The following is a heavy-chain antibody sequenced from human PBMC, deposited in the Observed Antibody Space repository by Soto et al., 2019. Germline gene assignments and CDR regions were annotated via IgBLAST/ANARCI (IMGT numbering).Heavy chain of an antibody. Sequence: GGSLRLSCAASGFTFSNAWMSWVRQAPGKGLEWVGRIKSKTDGGTTDYAAPVKGRFTISRDDSKNTLYLQMNSLKTEDTAVYYCTTTVGSAYYDILTGYSAYFDYWGQGTLVTVSS. CDR1: GFTFSNAW. V-gene: IGHV3-15*01. CDR2: IKSKTDGGTT. D-gene: IGHD3-9*01. CDR3: TTTVGSAYYDILTGYSAYFDY. J-gene: IGHJ4*02.